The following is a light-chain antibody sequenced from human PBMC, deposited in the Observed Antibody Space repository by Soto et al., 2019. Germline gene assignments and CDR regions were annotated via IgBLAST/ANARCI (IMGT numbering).Light chain of an antibody. Sequence: DIVMTQSPDSLAVSLGERATINCRSSQTVLYNSDNKNYLAWYQQKPGQPPKLLIYWASTRESGVPDRFSGSRSGTDFTLTISSLQAEDVAVYYCQQYYSTPYTFGQGTKLEIK. V-gene: IGKV4-1*01. J-gene: IGKJ2*01. CDR3: QQYYSTPYT. CDR2: WAS. CDR1: QTVLYNSDNKNY.